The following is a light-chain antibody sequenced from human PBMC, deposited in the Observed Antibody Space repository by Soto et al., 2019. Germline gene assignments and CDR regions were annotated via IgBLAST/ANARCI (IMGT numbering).Light chain of an antibody. J-gene: IGKJ1*01. CDR2: GAS. CDR3: QQYGNSPRT. CDR1: QTINRSF. V-gene: IGKV3-20*01. Sequence: EIVLTQSPGTLSLSPGERVSLSCRASQTINRSFLAWYQQKLGQAPRLLIYGASSRATGVPDRFSGSGSGTDFTLTISRLEPGDFAVYYCQQYGNSPRTFGHGTKVEIK.